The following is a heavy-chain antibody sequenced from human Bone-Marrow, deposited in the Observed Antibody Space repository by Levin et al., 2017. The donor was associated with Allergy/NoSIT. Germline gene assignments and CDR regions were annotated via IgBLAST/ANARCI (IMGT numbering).Heavy chain of an antibody. V-gene: IGHV3-30*02. J-gene: IGHJ6*02. Sequence: PGGSLRLSCAASGFTFTNYGMHWVRQAPGKGLEWVAYLSYDGRNKYYAESVKGRFTISRDNVKDRLFLEMDTLRTDDTAVYFCAKDPCSSATCYGSDYYVDGMDAWGRGTTVTVSS. D-gene: IGHD2-2*01. CDR3: AKDPCSSATCYGSDYYVDGMDA. CDR2: LSYDGRNK. CDR1: GFTFTNYG.